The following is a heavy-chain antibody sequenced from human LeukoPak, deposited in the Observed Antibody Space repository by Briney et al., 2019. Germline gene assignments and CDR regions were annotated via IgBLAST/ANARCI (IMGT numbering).Heavy chain of an antibody. J-gene: IGHJ6*02. V-gene: IGHV3-33*01. D-gene: IGHD5-12*01. Sequence: GRSLRLSCAASGFTFSSYGMHWVHQAPGKGLEWVAVIWYDGSNKYYADSVKGRFTISRDNSKNTLYLQMNSLRAEDTAVYYCARDPSGSGYDSYGMDVWGQGTTVTVSS. CDR1: GFTFSSYG. CDR2: IWYDGSNK. CDR3: ARDPSGSGYDSYGMDV.